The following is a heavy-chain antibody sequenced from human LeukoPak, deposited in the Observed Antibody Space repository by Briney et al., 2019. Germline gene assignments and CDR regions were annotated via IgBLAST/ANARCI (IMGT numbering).Heavy chain of an antibody. D-gene: IGHD3-22*01. J-gene: IGHJ3*02. CDR3: ARYIVVVTKDDAFDI. V-gene: IGHV4-39*01. Sequence: SETLSLTCTVSGGSISSSSYYWGWTRQPPGKGLEWIGSIYYSGSTYYNPSLKSRVTISVDTSKNQFSLKLSSVTAADTAVYYCARYIVVVTKDDAFDIWGQGTMVTVSS. CDR2: IYYSGST. CDR1: GGSISSSSYY.